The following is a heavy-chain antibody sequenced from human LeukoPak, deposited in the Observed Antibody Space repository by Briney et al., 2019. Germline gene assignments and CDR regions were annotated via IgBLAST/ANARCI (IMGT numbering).Heavy chain of an antibody. V-gene: IGHV3-23*01. J-gene: IGHJ4*02. CDR1: GFNFSSFV. Sequence: GGSLRLSCVTSGFNFSSFVMNWVRQAPGKGLEWISGISGCAGITYYADSVKGRFTISRDNSKNTFSLHMSSLRAEDTALYYCAKDGRFGDFDHWGQGTLVAVSS. D-gene: IGHD2-15*01. CDR2: ISGCAGIT. CDR3: AKDGRFGDFDH.